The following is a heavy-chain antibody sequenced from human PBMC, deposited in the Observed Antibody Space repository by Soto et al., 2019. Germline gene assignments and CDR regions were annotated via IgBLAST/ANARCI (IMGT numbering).Heavy chain of an antibody. D-gene: IGHD4-17*01. J-gene: IGHJ1*01. V-gene: IGHV3-23*01. CDR1: GFTFSSYA. CDR2: ISGSGGST. Sequence: PGGSLSLSCAASGFTFSSYAMSWVRQAPGKGLELVSAISGSGGSTYYADSVKGRFTISRDNSKNTLYLQMNSLRAEDTAVYYCAKDHMTTVTSYFQHWGQGTLVTVSS. CDR3: AKDHMTTVTSYFQH.